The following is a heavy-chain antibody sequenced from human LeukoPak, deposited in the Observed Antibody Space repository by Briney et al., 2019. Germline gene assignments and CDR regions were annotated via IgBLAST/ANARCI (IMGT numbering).Heavy chain of an antibody. Sequence: SETLSLTCAVYGGSFSGYYWSWIRQPPGKGLEWIGRIYTSGSTNYNPSLKSRVTMSVDTSKNQFSLKLSSVTAADTAVYYCARDQCSSTSCYRTSPFDYWGQGTLVTVSS. V-gene: IGHV4-4*07. CDR2: IYTSGST. D-gene: IGHD2-2*01. J-gene: IGHJ4*02. CDR3: ARDQCSSTSCYRTSPFDY. CDR1: GGSFSGYY.